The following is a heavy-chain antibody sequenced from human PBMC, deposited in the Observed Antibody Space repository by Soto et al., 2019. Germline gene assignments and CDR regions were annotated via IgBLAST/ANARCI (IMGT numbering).Heavy chain of an antibody. CDR2: IDPSDSQT. D-gene: IGHD3-9*01. Sequence: GESLKISCKGSGYSFAGYWITWVRQKPGKGLEWMGRIDPSDSQTYYSPSFRGHVTISVTKSITTVFLQWSSLRASDTAMYYCARWGDILTGYYSSSGGAWFDPWGQGTLVTVSS. CDR1: GYSFAGYW. V-gene: IGHV5-10-1*01. CDR3: ARWGDILTGYYSSSGGAWFDP. J-gene: IGHJ5*02.